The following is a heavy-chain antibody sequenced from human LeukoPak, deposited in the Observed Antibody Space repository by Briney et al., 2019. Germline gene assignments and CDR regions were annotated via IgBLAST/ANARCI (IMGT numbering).Heavy chain of an antibody. CDR2: ISYDGSNK. V-gene: IGHV3-30*18. D-gene: IGHD3-10*01. CDR3: AKDWAIYGSGTQSPFDY. CDR1: GFTFSSYG. J-gene: IGHJ4*02. Sequence: PGGSLRLSCAASGFTFSSYGMHWVRQAPGKGLEWVAVISYDGSNKYYADSVKGRFTISRDNSKNTLYLQMNSLRAEDTAVYYCAKDWAIYGSGTQSPFDYWGQGTLVTVSS.